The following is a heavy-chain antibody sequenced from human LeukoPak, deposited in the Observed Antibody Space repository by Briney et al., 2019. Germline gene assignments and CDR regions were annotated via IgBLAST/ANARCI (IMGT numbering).Heavy chain of an antibody. J-gene: IGHJ5*02. CDR1: GGSFSGYY. Sequence: SETLSLTCAVYGGSFSGYYWSWIRQPPGKGLEWIGEINHSGSTNYNPSLKSRVTISVDTSKNQFSLKLSSVTAADTAVYYCARGRITMVRGVIRIWFDPWGQGTLVTVSS. CDR2: INHSGST. D-gene: IGHD3-10*01. V-gene: IGHV4-34*01. CDR3: ARGRITMVRGVIRIWFDP.